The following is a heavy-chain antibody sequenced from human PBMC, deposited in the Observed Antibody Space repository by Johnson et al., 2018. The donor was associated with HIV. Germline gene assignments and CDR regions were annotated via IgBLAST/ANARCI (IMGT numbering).Heavy chain of an antibody. CDR2: ISYDGTYE. CDR1: GFTFSTYG. J-gene: IGHJ3*02. Sequence: QVQLVESGGGVVQPGTSLRLSCAASGFTFSTYGMHWVRQAPGKGLEWVAVISYDGTYEFYADSVKGRFTISRYNSKNTLYLQMNSLRAEDTAVYYCAKDWGIATRFFDIWGQGTMVTVSS. CDR3: AKDWGIATRFFDI. D-gene: IGHD6-6*01. V-gene: IGHV3-30*18.